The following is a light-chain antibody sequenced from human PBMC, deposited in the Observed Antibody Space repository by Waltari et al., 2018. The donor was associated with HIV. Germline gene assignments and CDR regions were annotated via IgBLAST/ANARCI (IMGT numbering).Light chain of an antibody. J-gene: IGLJ3*02. V-gene: IGLV2-14*01. Sequence: QSALPQPASVSGSPGQSIPISCTGTSSDVGGSNSDSCYQHLPGKAPKLMIYEVTTRPSGVSDRFSGSKSGNTASLTISGLQAEDEADYYCSSYTTDSTLVFGAGTKLTVL. CDR2: EVT. CDR3: SSYTTDSTLV. CDR1: SSDVGGSNS.